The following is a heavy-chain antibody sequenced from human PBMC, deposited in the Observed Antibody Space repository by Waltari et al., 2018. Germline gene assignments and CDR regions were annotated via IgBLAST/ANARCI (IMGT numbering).Heavy chain of an antibody. Sequence: QVQLVESGGGVVQPGRSLRLSCAASDFTFSSYGMPWVRQAPGKGLGWVAVIWYDGSNKYYADSVKGRFTISRDNSKNTLYLQMNSLRAEDTAVYYCARGESTGVGYWGQGTLVTVSS. CDR2: IWYDGSNK. CDR1: DFTFSSYG. J-gene: IGHJ4*02. D-gene: IGHD3-10*01. CDR3: ARGESTGVGY. V-gene: IGHV3-33*01.